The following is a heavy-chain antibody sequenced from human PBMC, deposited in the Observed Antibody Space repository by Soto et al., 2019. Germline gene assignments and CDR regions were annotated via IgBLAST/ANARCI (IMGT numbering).Heavy chain of an antibody. J-gene: IGHJ5*02. D-gene: IGHD3-22*01. Sequence: QVQLVQSGAEVKTPGASVKVSCKASGYTFTSYGISWVGQAPGQGLEWMGWISVYNGNTNYAQKLQGRVTMTTDTSTSTAYMELRSLRSDDTAVYYCARVGLRYYYDSSAWGWFDPWGQGTLVTVSS. CDR3: ARVGLRYYYDSSAWGWFDP. CDR1: GYTFTSYG. CDR2: ISVYNGNT. V-gene: IGHV1-18*04.